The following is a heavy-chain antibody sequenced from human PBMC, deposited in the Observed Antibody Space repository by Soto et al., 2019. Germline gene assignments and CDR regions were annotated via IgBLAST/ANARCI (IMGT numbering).Heavy chain of an antibody. CDR1: GGSITRNNHF. J-gene: IGHJ4*02. Sequence: QLQLQESGPGLVKASETLSLTCTVSGGSITRNNHFWGWIRPSPGKGLEWIGSIQYGGTTNYNPSLKSRVIMSEDTSKNQFSLMMHSVTAADPAVYYCARLGSSGWYQGSYFDYWGQGTLVTVSS. CDR2: IQYGGTT. V-gene: IGHV4-39*01. CDR3: ARLGSSGWYQGSYFDY. D-gene: IGHD6-19*01.